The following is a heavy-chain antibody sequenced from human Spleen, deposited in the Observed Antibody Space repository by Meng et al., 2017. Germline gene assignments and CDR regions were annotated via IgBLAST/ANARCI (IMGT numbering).Heavy chain of an antibody. CDR2: IYYSGST. J-gene: IGHJ6*02. CDR3: ARGYYDSGGYYTTYYYYGMDV. D-gene: IGHD3-22*01. CDR1: GGSVSSGSYY. Sequence: SETLSLTCTVSGGSVSSGSYYWSWIRQPPGKGLDWIGYIYYSGSTNYNPSLKSRVTISVDTSKNQFSLKLTSVTAADTAVYYCARGYYDSGGYYTTYYYYGMDVWGQGTTVTVSS. V-gene: IGHV4-61*01.